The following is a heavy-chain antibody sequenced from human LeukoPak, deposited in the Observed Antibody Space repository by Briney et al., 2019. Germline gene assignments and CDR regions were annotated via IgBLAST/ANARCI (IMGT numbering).Heavy chain of an antibody. J-gene: IGHJ4*02. CDR1: GFTFSSYW. Sequence: PGGSLRLSCAASGFTFSSYWMSWVRHAPGKGREWVANINQEGSEKYYVDSVKGRFTISRDNAKNSLYLQMNSLRAEDTAMYYCARVREDIVVVPAVSSLDYWGQGTLVTVSS. CDR2: INQEGSEK. D-gene: IGHD2-2*01. CDR3: ARVREDIVVVPAVSSLDY. V-gene: IGHV3-7*01.